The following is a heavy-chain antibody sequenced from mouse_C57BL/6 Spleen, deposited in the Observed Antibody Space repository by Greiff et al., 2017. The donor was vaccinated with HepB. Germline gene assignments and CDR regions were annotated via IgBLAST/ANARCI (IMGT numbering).Heavy chain of an antibody. CDR1: GFNIKDDY. Sequence: VQLKESGAELVRPGASVKLSCTASGFNIKDDYMHWVKQRPEQGLEWIGWIDPENGDTEYASKFQGKATITADTSSNTAYLKLSSLTSEDTAVYYCTPFPPLAMDYWGQGTSVTVSS. V-gene: IGHV14-4*01. CDR2: IDPENGDT. J-gene: IGHJ4*01. CDR3: TPFPPLAMDY.